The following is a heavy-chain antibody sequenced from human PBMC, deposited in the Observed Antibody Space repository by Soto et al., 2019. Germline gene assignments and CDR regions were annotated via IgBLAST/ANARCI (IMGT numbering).Heavy chain of an antibody. CDR2: ITSKSTTI. CDR3: AREMGACSDSSCYPGPYDS. D-gene: IGHD3-16*01. CDR1: GFTFTSYS. J-gene: IGHJ5*02. Sequence: GGSLRLSCAASGFTFTSYSMNWVRQAPGQGLEWVSYITSKSTTIKYADSVKGRFTVSRDNAKNSLYLQLNSLRDEDTAVYYCAREMGACSDSSCYPGPYDSWGQGTLVTV. V-gene: IGHV3-48*02.